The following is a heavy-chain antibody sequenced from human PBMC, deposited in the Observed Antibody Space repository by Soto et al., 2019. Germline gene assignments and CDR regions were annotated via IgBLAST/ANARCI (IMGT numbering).Heavy chain of an antibody. D-gene: IGHD6-19*01. J-gene: IGHJ6*02. CDR2: ISYDGSNK. CDR3: EREVYTRLRYSSGWHSYYGMDV. V-gene: IGHV3-30-3*01. Sequence: QVKLVESGGGVVQPGRSLRLSCAASGFTFSSYAMHWVRQAPGKWLEWVAVISYDGSNKYYADSVKGRFTISRDNSKNTLYLQMNCLRAEDTAVYYCEREVYTRLRYSSGWHSYYGMDVWGQGTTVTVSS. CDR1: GFTFSSYA.